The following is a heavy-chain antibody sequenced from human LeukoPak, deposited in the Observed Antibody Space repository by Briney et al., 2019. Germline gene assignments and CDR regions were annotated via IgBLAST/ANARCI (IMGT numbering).Heavy chain of an antibody. CDR3: ARGHYDGSDTPILDALDI. Sequence: GASVKVSCKASGYTFTSYDINWVRQATGQGLEWMGRINPNSGGTNYAQKFQGRVTMTRDTSISTAYMELSRLRSDDTATYYWARGHYDGSDTPILDALDIWAKGRWSPSLQ. CDR2: INPNSGGT. D-gene: IGHD3-22*01. J-gene: IGHJ3*02. V-gene: IGHV1-2*06. CDR1: GYTFTSYD.